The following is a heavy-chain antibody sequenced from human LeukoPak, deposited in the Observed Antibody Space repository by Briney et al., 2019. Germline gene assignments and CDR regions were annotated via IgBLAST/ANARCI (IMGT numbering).Heavy chain of an antibody. Sequence: SGGSLRLSCAASGFTFSSHAMSWVRQAPGKGLEWVSSISGTTGRAYYADSVKGRFTISRDNSKNTLYLQMNSLRAEDTAVYYCAKRVVVAATTYYFDYWGQGTLVTVSS. D-gene: IGHD2-15*01. CDR1: GFTFSSHA. CDR2: ISGTTGRA. CDR3: AKRVVVAATTYYFDY. J-gene: IGHJ4*02. V-gene: IGHV3-23*01.